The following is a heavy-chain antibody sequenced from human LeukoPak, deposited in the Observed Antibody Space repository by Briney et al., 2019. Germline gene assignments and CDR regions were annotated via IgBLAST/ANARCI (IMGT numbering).Heavy chain of an antibody. CDR1: GFNFNEYA. CDR2: VSYDGRTT. D-gene: IGHD2-8*01. J-gene: IGHJ3*01. V-gene: IGHV3-30-3*01. CDR3: MSEVRFGVFDV. Sequence: GGSLRLSCAASGFNFNEYAMHWVRQAPGKGLEWLAVVSYDGRTTFYSDSVRGRFTISRDNSKNTVYLQMNSLRAEDTAVFYCMSEVRFGVFDVWGQGTVVTVSS.